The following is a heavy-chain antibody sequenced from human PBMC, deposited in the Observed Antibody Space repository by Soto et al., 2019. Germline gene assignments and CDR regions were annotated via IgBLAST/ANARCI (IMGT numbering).Heavy chain of an antibody. V-gene: IGHV1-3*01. J-gene: IGHJ3*02. Sequence: ASVKVSFKASGYTFTSYAMHWVRQAPGQRLEGMGWINAGNGNTKYSQKFQGRVTITRDTSASTAYMELSSLRSEDTAVYYCARDGGYCSSTSCYDFGAFDIWGQGTMVTVSS. CDR3: ARDGGYCSSTSCYDFGAFDI. D-gene: IGHD2-2*01. CDR1: GYTFTSYA. CDR2: INAGNGNT.